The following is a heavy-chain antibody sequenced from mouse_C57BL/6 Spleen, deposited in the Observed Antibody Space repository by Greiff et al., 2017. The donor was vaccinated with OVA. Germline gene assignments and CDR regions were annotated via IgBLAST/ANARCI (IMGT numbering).Heavy chain of an antibody. V-gene: IGHV7-1*01. CDR2: SSNKANDYPT. Sequence: EVQVVESGGGLVQSGRSLSLSCATSGFTFSAFYMEWVRQAPGTGLEWIAASSNKANDYPTEYSASVKGRFIVSRDTSQRILYLQMNALRAEDTAIYYCARDAPYYGNAMDYWGQGTSVTVSS. CDR3: ARDAPYYGNAMDY. D-gene: IGHD1-1*01. J-gene: IGHJ4*01. CDR1: GFTFSAFY.